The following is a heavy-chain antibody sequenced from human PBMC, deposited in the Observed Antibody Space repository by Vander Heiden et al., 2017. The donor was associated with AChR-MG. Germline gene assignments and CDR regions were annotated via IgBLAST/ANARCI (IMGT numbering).Heavy chain of an antibody. CDR2: IYSGGST. CDR1: GFTVSSNY. Sequence: EVQLVETGGGLIQPGGSLSLSCAASGFTVSSNYMSWVRQAPGKGLEWVSVIYSGGSTYYADSVKGRFTISRDNSKNTLYLQMNSLRAEDTAVYYCARGRTGYSYGYSIDYWGQGTLVTVSS. V-gene: IGHV3-53*02. CDR3: ARGRTGYSYGYSIDY. D-gene: IGHD5-18*01. J-gene: IGHJ4*02.